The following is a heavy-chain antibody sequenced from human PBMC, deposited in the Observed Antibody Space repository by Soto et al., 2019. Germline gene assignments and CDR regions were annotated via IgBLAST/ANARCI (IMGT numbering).Heavy chain of an antibody. J-gene: IGHJ6*02. V-gene: IGHV3-7*01. CDR2: IKQDGSEK. Sequence: PGGSQRLSCAASGVTFSNAWMSWVRQAPGKGLEWVANIKQDGSEKYYVDSVKGRFTISRDNAKNSLYLQMNSLRAEDTAVYYCARDRYSYYDFWSGSLPYYYFGMDVWGQGTTVTVSS. CDR3: ARDRYSYYDFWSGSLPYYYFGMDV. D-gene: IGHD3-3*01. CDR1: GVTFSNAW.